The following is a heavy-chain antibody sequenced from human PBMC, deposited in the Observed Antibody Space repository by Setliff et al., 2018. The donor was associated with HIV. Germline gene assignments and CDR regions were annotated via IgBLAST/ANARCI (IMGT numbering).Heavy chain of an antibody. J-gene: IGHJ4*02. CDR1: GESLIGYH. CDR2: ISQNAYT. Sequence: PSETLSLTCAVYGESLIGYHWNWIRQAPGKGLEWIGEISQNAYTFYNPSLKSRISISVDTSKNQFSLKLTSVTAADTAIYYCARADYESGTYYFDYWGQGTLVTVSS. V-gene: IGHV4-34*01. D-gene: IGHD3-22*01. CDR3: ARADYESGTYYFDY.